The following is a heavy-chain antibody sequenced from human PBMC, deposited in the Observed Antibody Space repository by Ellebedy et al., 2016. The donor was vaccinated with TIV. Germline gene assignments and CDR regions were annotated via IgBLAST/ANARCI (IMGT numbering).Heavy chain of an antibody. D-gene: IGHD6-25*01. CDR2: INPNSGGT. V-gene: IGHV1-2*02. CDR3: ARDEVVGASRGYQFYGMDV. Sequence: ASVKVSCKASGHTFRGYYIHWVRQAPGQGLEWMGWINPNSGGTKHAQTFQGRLTLTTETSINTAFMELNRLTSDDTAMYYCARDEVVGASRGYQFYGMDVWGQGTTVTVSS. J-gene: IGHJ6*02. CDR1: GHTFRGYY.